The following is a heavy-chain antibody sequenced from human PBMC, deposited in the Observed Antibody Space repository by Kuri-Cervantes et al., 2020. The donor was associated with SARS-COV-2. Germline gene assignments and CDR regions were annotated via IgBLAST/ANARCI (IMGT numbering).Heavy chain of an antibody. V-gene: IGHV3-53*01. CDR3: ARVGPGDIVATIQGRPFDY. J-gene: IGHJ4*02. D-gene: IGHD5-12*01. CDR1: GFTVSSNY. Sequence: GESLKISCAASGFTVSSNYMSWVRQAPGKGLEWVSVIYSGGSTYYADSVKGRFTISRDNAKNSLYLQMNSLRAEDTAVYYCARVGPGDIVATIQGRPFDYWGQGTLVTVSS. CDR2: IYSGGST.